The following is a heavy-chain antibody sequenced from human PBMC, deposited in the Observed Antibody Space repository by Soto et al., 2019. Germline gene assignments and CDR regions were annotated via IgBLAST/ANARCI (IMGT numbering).Heavy chain of an antibody. J-gene: IGHJ5*02. D-gene: IGHD2-2*01. CDR3: ASRNSIVVVPAAMYNWFDP. CDR2: IYHSGST. CDR1: GGSISSSNW. Sequence: SETLSLTCAVSGGSISSSNWWSWVRQPPGKGLEWIGEIYHSGSTNYNPSLKSRVTISVDKSKNQFSLKLSSVTAADTAVYYCASRNSIVVVPAAMYNWFDPWGQGTLVTVSS. V-gene: IGHV4-4*02.